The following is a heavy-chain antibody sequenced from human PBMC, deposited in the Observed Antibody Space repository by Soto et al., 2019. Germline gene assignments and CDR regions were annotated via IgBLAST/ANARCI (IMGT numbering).Heavy chain of an antibody. CDR2: IIPILGIA. CDR1: GGSFSSYT. CDR3: ARDNVAAAGFDY. Sequence: SVKVSCKASGGSFSSYTISWVRQAPGQGLEWMGRIIPILGIANYAQKFQGRVTITADKSTSTAYMELSSLRSEDTAVYYCARDNVAAAGFDYWGQGTLVTVSS. J-gene: IGHJ4*02. D-gene: IGHD6-13*01. V-gene: IGHV1-69*04.